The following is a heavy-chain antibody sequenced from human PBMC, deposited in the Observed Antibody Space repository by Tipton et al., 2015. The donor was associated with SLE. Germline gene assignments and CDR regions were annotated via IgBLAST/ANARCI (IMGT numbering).Heavy chain of an antibody. CDR1: GFKLEDYA. J-gene: IGHJ5*02. Sequence: SLRLSCVVSGFKLEDYAMHWVRQIPGKGLEWVAGINWNGDYLHYAASLKGRFTISRDNAKNSLYLQMDSLRSEDTASYYCGKDKIGDVFGSGTIGVGAIDAWGQVIMVTVSS. V-gene: IGHV3-9*01. CDR3: GKDKIGDVFGSGTIGVGAIDA. D-gene: IGHD3-10*01. CDR2: INWNGDYL.